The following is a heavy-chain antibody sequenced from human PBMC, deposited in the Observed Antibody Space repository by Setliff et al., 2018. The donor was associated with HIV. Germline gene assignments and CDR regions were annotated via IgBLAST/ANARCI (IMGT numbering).Heavy chain of an antibody. CDR1: GGSISSGSYY. CDR2: IYTSGST. Sequence: SETLSLTCTVSGGSISSGSYYWSWIRQPAGKGLEWIGHIYTSGSTNYNPSLKSRVTISVDTSKNQFSLKLSSVTAADTAVYYCATWRVYYYYMDVWGKGTTVTV. V-gene: IGHV4-61*09. CDR3: ATWRVYYYYMDV. J-gene: IGHJ6*03. D-gene: IGHD3-3*01.